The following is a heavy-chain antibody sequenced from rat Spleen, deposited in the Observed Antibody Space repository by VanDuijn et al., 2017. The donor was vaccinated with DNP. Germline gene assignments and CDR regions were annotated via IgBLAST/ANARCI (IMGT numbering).Heavy chain of an antibody. Sequence: EVLLQESGPGLVKPSQSLSLTCSVSGFSITNNFKWSWIRKFPGHKLDWMGYVTKAGSTHYNPSLRSRISITTDTSKNQFFLQVNSVTTEDTATYYCARSGYSALFAYWGQGTLVTVSS. D-gene: IGHD4-3*01. V-gene: IGHV3-3*01. CDR1: GFSITNNFK. CDR3: ARSGYSALFAY. J-gene: IGHJ3*01. CDR2: VTKAGST.